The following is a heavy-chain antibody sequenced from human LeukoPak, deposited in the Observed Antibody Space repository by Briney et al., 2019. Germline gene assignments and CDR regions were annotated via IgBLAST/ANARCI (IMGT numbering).Heavy chain of an antibody. CDR2: FDPEDGET. CDR3: ATTGGFLEWSKKNYYYYYYMDV. Sequence: ASVKVSCKVSGYTLTELSMHWVRQAPGKGLEWMGGFDPEDGETIYAQKFQGRVTMTEDTSTDTAYMELSSLRSEDTAVYYCATTGGFLEWSKKNYYYYYYMDVWGKGTTVTVSS. V-gene: IGHV1-24*01. D-gene: IGHD3-3*01. CDR1: GYTLTELS. J-gene: IGHJ6*03.